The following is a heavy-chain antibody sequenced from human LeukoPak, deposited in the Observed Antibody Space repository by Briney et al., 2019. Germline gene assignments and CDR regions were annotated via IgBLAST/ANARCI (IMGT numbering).Heavy chain of an antibody. CDR2: IIPIFGTA. V-gene: IGHV1-69*05. CDR3: ARGDSYGDPGGFFDY. D-gene: IGHD4-17*01. J-gene: IGHJ4*02. CDR1: GGTFSSYA. Sequence: GASVKVSCKASGGTFSSYAISWVRQASGQGLEWMGRIIPIFGTANYAQKFQGRVTITTDESTSTAYMELSSLRSEDTAVYYCARGDSYGDPGGFFDYWGQGTLVTVSS.